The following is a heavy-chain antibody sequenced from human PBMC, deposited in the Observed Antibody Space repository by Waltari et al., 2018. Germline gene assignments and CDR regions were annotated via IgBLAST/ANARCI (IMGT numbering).Heavy chain of an antibody. V-gene: IGHV3-7*01. CDR3: ARDPTIFGVVTNYFDY. D-gene: IGHD3-3*01. CDR2: IKQDGSEK. CDR1: GFTFSSFW. J-gene: IGHJ4*02. Sequence: EVQLVESGGGLVQPGGSLRLSCQTPGFTFSSFWMRWVRQAPGKGLEWVAKIKQDGSEKYYVDSVKGRFTISRDNAKNSLYLQMNSLRAEDTAVYYCARDPTIFGVVTNYFDYWGQGTLVTVSS.